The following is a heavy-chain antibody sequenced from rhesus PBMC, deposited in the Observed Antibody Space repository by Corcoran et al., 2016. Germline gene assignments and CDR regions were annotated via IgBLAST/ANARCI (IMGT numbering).Heavy chain of an antibody. V-gene: IGHV1S2*01. CDR2: INPYNGNT. D-gene: IGHD2-15*01. J-gene: IGHJ2*01. Sequence: QVQLVQSGAEVKKPGSSVKVSCKASGYTFTDYYMHWVRQAPRQGLEWMGWINPYNGNTKNAQKFQGRVTMTMDTSTSTAYMELSSLRSEGTAVYYCARLRYCSSTYCSEFDLWGPGTPITISS. CDR1: GYTFTDYY. CDR3: ARLRYCSSTYCSEFDL.